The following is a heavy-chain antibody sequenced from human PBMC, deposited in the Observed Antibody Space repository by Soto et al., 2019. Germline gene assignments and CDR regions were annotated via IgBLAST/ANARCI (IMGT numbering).Heavy chain of an antibody. CDR1: GGTFSSYA. D-gene: IGHD3-3*01. Sequence: QVQLVQSGAEVKKPGSSVKVSCKASGGTFSSYAISWVRQAPGHGLDWMGGIIPIFGTAHYAQKFQGRVTITADESTSTAYMELSSLRSEDTAVYYCARSITIFGVVSYYYDGMDVWCQGTTVTVSS. V-gene: IGHV1-69*01. J-gene: IGHJ6*02. CDR3: ARSITIFGVVSYYYDGMDV. CDR2: IIPIFGTA.